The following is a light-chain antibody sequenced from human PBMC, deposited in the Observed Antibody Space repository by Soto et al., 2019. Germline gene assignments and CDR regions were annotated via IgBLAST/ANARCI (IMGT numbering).Light chain of an antibody. J-gene: IGLJ2*01. CDR1: SSNIGAGYD. V-gene: IGLV1-40*01. Sequence: QSVLTQPPSVSGAPGQRVTISCTGSSSNIGAGYDVHWYQQLPGTAPKLLLYGNSNRPSGVPDRFSGSKSGTSASLAITGLQAEEEADYYCQSYDSSLSGVVFGGGTKLTVL. CDR2: GNS. CDR3: QSYDSSLSGVV.